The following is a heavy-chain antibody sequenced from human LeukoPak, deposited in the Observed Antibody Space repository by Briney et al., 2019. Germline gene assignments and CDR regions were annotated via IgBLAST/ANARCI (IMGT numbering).Heavy chain of an antibody. CDR3: ARDGITGTYRDYCFDY. Sequence: GGSLRLSCAASRFTFSSYGMHWVRQAPGKGLEWVAVIWYDGSNKYYADSVKGRFTISRDNSKNTLYLQVNSLRAEDTAVYYCARDGITGTYRDYCFDYWGQGTLVTVSS. CDR1: RFTFSSYG. J-gene: IGHJ4*02. CDR2: IWYDGSNK. V-gene: IGHV3-33*08. D-gene: IGHD1-7*01.